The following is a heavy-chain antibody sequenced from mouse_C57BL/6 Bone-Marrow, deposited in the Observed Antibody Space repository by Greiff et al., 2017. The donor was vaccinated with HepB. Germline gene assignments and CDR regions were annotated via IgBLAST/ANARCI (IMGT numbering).Heavy chain of an antibody. CDR1: GFTFSDYY. J-gene: IGHJ3*01. CDR2: ISNGGGST. V-gene: IGHV5-12*01. D-gene: IGHD2-4*01. CDR3: ARHFLYDYDRPGAWFAY. Sequence: DVQLVESGGGLVQPGGSLKLSCAASGFTFSDYYMYWVRQTPEKRLEWVAYISNGGGSTYYPDTVKGRFTISRDNAKNTLYLQMSRLKSEDTAMYDCARHFLYDYDRPGAWFAYWGQGTLVTVSA.